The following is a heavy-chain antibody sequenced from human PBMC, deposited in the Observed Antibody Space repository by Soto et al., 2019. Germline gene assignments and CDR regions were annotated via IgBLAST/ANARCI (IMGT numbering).Heavy chain of an antibody. CDR3: ARDREVYGDYVAPPSDAFDI. CDR2: ISSSSSYI. CDR1: GFTFSSYS. V-gene: IGHV3-21*01. D-gene: IGHD4-17*01. J-gene: IGHJ3*02. Sequence: GGSLRLSCAASGFTFSSYSMNWVRQAPGKGLEWVSSISSSSSYIYYADSVKGRFTISRDNAKNSLYLQMNSLRAEDTAVYYCARDREVYGDYVAPPSDAFDIWGQGTRVTVSS.